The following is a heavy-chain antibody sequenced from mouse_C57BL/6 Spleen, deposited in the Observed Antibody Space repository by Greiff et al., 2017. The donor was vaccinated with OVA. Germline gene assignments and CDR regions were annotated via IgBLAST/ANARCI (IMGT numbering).Heavy chain of an antibody. V-gene: IGHV1-63*01. J-gene: IGHJ4*01. CDR3: ARGPYYYGSSYVYAIDD. CDR1: GYTFTNYW. Sequence: VKLQESGAELVRPGTSVKMSCKASGYTFTNYWIGWAKQRPGHGLEWIGDIYPGGGYTTYNEKFKGKATLTADKSSSTAYMQFSSLTSEDSAIYYCARGPYYYGSSYVYAIDDWGQGTSVTVSS. CDR2: IYPGGGYT. D-gene: IGHD1-1*01.